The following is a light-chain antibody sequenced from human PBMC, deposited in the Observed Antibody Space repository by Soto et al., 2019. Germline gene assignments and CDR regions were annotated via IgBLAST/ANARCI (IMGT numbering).Light chain of an antibody. CDR3: QQLNSDPLT. V-gene: IGKV1-9*01. CDR2: AAS. CDR1: QGIASY. Sequence: DIQLTQSPSFLSASVGDRVTITCRASQGIASYLAWYQQKPGKAPKLLIYAASTLQSGVPSRFSGSGSGTEFTLTISSLQPEDFATDYCQQLNSDPLTFGGGTKVESK. J-gene: IGKJ4*01.